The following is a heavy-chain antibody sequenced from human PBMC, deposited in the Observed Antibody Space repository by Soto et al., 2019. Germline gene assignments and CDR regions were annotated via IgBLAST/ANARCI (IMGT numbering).Heavy chain of an antibody. Sequence: QVQLVQSGAEVKKPGSSVKVSCKASGGTFSSYAISWVRQAPGQGLEWMGGIIPIFGTANYAQKFQGRVTITADKSTSTAYMELSSLRSEDTAVYCCARGGRVAARPQDQLWVDYWGQGTLVTVSS. J-gene: IGHJ4*02. D-gene: IGHD6-6*01. CDR3: ARGGRVAARPQDQLWVDY. V-gene: IGHV1-69*06. CDR1: GGTFSSYA. CDR2: IIPIFGTA.